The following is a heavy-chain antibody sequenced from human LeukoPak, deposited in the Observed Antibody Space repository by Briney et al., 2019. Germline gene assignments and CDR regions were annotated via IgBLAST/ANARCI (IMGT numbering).Heavy chain of an antibody. D-gene: IGHD3-22*01. V-gene: IGHV3-30*03. J-gene: IGHJ4*02. CDR1: GFTFSSYG. Sequence: GGSLRLSCAASGFTFSSYGIHWVRQAPGKGLEWVAVISYDGSNKYYADSVKGRFTISRDNSKSTLYLQINSLRAEDTAVYYCARDLAYYYDTSGYSPGIWSPGTLVTVSS. CDR3: ARDLAYYYDTSGYSPGI. CDR2: ISYDGSNK.